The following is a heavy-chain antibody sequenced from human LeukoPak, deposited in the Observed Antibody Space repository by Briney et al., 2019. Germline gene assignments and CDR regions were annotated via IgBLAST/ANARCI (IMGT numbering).Heavy chain of an antibody. J-gene: IGHJ4*02. CDR2: ISGSGGST. CDR3: AEGWSSGYSYAVEC. CDR1: GFTFSSYA. Sequence: QPGGSLRLSCAASGFTFSSYAMSWVRQAPGKGLEWVSAISGSGGSTHYADSVKGRFTISRDNSKNTLYLQMNSLRAEDTAVYYCAEGWSSGYSYAVECWGQGTLVTVSS. V-gene: IGHV3-23*01. D-gene: IGHD3-22*01.